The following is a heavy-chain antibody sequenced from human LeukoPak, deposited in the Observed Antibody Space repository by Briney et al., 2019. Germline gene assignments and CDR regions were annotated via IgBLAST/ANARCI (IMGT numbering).Heavy chain of an antibody. D-gene: IGHD3-22*01. Sequence: PGGSLRLTCAASGFTFSDYSMEWVRQAPGKGLEWISYISSTSTTIYYADSVRGRFTTSRDNAKNSLYLQMNSLRAEDTAVYYCARGCGLHLSPAQSYYDSRCRYFDAWGQGTLVTVSS. J-gene: IGHJ4*02. CDR3: ARGCGLHLSPAQSYYDSRCRYFDA. CDR2: ISSTSTTI. CDR1: GFTFSDYS. V-gene: IGHV3-48*04.